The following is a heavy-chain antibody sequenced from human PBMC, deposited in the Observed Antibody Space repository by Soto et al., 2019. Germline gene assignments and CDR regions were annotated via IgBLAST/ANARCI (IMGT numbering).Heavy chain of an antibody. D-gene: IGHD2-2*01. CDR3: ARGLGCSSTSCYVREGFDP. V-gene: IGHV4-34*01. CDR2: INHSGST. J-gene: IGHJ5*02. Sequence: SETLSLTCAVYGGSFSGYYWSWIRQPPGKGLEWIGEINHSGSTNYNPSLKSRVTISVDTSKNQFSLKLSSVTAADTAVYYCARGLGCSSTSCYVREGFDPWGQGTLVTVSS. CDR1: GGSFSGYY.